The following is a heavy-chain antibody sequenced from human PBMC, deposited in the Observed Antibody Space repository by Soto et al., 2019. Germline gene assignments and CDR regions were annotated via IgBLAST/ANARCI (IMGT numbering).Heavy chain of an antibody. CDR3: ARTAIFGVVQGYYMDV. J-gene: IGHJ6*03. CDR2: IVVGRGNT. Sequence: ASVKVSCKASGFTFTSSAMQWVRQARGQRLEWIGWIVVGRGNTNYAQKFQERVTTTRDKSTSTAYMELSSLRSEDTAVYYCARTAIFGVVQGYYMDVWGKGTTVTVSS. D-gene: IGHD3-3*01. CDR1: GFTFTSSA. V-gene: IGHV1-58*02.